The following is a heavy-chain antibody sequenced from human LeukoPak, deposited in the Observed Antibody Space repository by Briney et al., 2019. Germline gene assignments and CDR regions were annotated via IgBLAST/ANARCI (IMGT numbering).Heavy chain of an antibody. Sequence: PGGSLRLSCAASGFTFSSYDMHWVRHATGKGLEWVSDIGTGGDPYYHGSVKGRFTISRENAKNSFYLQMNRLRAGDTAVYYCARERMVRGVIGYYYYGMDVWGKGTTVTAS. J-gene: IGHJ6*04. CDR3: ARERMVRGVIGYYYYGMDV. V-gene: IGHV3-13*05. CDR2: IGTGGDP. CDR1: GFTFSSYD. D-gene: IGHD3-10*01.